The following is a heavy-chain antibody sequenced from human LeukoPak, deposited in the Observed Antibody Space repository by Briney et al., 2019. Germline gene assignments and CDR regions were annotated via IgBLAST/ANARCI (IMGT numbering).Heavy chain of an antibody. D-gene: IGHD7-27*01. Sequence: GGSLRLSCAASGFTFRTYPMNWIRQAPGKGLEWVSYISSASSYTNDADSVKGRFTISRDNAKNSLYLQMNSLRAEDTAVYYCARDRNWGPDYWGQGTLVTVSS. CDR1: GFTFRTYP. J-gene: IGHJ4*02. CDR3: ARDRNWGPDY. CDR2: ISSASSYT. V-gene: IGHV3-11*06.